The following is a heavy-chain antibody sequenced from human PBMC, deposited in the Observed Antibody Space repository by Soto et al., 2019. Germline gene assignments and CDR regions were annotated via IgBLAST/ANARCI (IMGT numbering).Heavy chain of an antibody. J-gene: IGHJ5*02. CDR3: AMGTPAEYNWFDP. CDR1: GYTFTGYY. V-gene: IGHV1-2*02. Sequence: ASVKVSCKASGYTFTGYYMHWVRQAPGQGLEWMGWINPNSGGTNYAQKFQGRVTMTRDTSISTAYMELSRLRSDDTAVYYCAMGTPAEYNWFDPWGQVTPVTVSS. D-gene: IGHD1-1*01. CDR2: INPNSGGT.